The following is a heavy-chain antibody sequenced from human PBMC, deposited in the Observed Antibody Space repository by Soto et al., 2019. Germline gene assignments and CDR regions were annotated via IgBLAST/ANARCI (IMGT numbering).Heavy chain of an antibody. Sequence: QVQLVQSGAEVKKPGSSVKVSCKASGVTFNTLAISWVRQAPGQGLEWMGGIIPVLGPAFYAQKFQGRVTVTADRSTSTAYLELSSLRSEDTAVYFCVRAAKRYFDYWGQGTLVTVSS. CDR1: GVTFNTLA. J-gene: IGHJ4*02. CDR3: VRAAKRYFDY. CDR2: IIPVLGPA. V-gene: IGHV1-69*06.